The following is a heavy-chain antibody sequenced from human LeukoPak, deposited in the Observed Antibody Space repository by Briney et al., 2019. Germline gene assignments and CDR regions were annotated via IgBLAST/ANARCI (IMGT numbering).Heavy chain of an antibody. V-gene: IGHV3-9*01. Sequence: GGSLRLSCAASGFTFDDYAMHWVRQAPGKGLEWASGISWNSGSIGYADSVKGRFTISRDNAKNSLYLQMNSLRAEDTALYYCAKDFSYYYYYMDVWGKGTTVTVSS. CDR2: ISWNSGSI. CDR3: AKDFSYYYYYMDV. CDR1: GFTFDDYA. J-gene: IGHJ6*03.